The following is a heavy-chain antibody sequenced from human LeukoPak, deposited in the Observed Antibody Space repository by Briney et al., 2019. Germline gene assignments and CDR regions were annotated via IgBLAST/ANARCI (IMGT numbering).Heavy chain of an antibody. V-gene: IGHV4-59*08. D-gene: IGHD3-22*01. J-gene: IGHJ5*02. CDR2: IYYSGNT. CDR1: GGSISSSY. Sequence: SETLSLTCTVSGGSISSSYWSWIRQPPGKGLEWIGYIYYSGNTNYNPSLKSRVTISVDTSKNQFSLKLSSVTAADTAVYYCARLRGLVVDNWFDPWGQGTLVTVSS. CDR3: ARLRGLVVDNWFDP.